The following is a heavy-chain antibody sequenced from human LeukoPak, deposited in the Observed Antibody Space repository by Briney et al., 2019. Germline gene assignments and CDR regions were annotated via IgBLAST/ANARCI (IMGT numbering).Heavy chain of an antibody. CDR2: IKHDGSEA. CDR1: GVTFSRNW. CDR3: ARYVSALDY. Sequence: GGSLRLSCAASGVTFSRNWMSWVRQAPGKGLEWVATIKHDGSEANYVDSVKGRFTSSRDNANNLLFLQMNSLRADDTAVYYCARYVSALDYWGQGTLVTVSS. V-gene: IGHV3-7*05. J-gene: IGHJ4*02. D-gene: IGHD3-10*02.